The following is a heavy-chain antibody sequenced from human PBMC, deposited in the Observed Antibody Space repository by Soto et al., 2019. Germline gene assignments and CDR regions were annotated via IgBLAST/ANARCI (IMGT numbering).Heavy chain of an antibody. CDR3: ARGIATGQLDP. CDR2: INPDNGNT. J-gene: IGHJ5*02. V-gene: IGHV1-3*01. CDR1: GYAFTRST. Sequence: QVQLVQSGAYVKKPGASVKISCKASGYAFTRSTMNWVRQAPGQRLEWMGWINPDNGNTKSSQKFQDRVIITRDTSASTAYMDLSSLRSEDTAVYYCARGIATGQLDPWGQGTLVTVSS. D-gene: IGHD2-15*01.